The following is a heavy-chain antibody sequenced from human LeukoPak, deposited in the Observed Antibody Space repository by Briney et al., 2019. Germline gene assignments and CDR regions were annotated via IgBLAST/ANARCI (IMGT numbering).Heavy chain of an antibody. D-gene: IGHD1-26*01. V-gene: IGHV1-24*01. CDR1: GYTLTELS. CDR3: ATGRGVGATMLGY. J-gene: IGHJ4*02. CDR2: FDPEGGET. Sequence: ASVKVSCKVSGYTLTELSMQWVRQAPGKGLEWRGGFDPEGGETIYAQKFQGRVTMTEDTSTDTAYMELSSLRSEDTAVYYCATGRGVGATMLGYWGQGTLVTVSS.